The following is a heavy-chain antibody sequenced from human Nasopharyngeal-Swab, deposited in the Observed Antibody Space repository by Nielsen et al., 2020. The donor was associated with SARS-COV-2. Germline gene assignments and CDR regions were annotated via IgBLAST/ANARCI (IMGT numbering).Heavy chain of an antibody. J-gene: IGHJ6*02. CDR2: ISAYNGNT. Sequence: ASVKVSCKASGYTFTSYCISWVRQAPGQGLEWMGWISAYNGNTNYAQKLQGRVTITTDTSTSTAYMELRSLRSDDTAVYYCAREGGIAAAGTGYYYYYGMDVWGQGTTVTVSS. V-gene: IGHV1-18*01. CDR1: GYTFTSYC. D-gene: IGHD6-13*01. CDR3: AREGGIAAAGTGYYYYYGMDV.